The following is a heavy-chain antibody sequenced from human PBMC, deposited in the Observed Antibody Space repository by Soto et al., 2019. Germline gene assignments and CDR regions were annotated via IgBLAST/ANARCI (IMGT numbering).Heavy chain of an antibody. D-gene: IGHD3-22*01. CDR3: ARAAYYYDSSGYYPGDY. V-gene: IGHV1-3*01. J-gene: IGHJ4*02. Sequence: ASVKVSCKASGYTFTIYAMHWVRQAPGQRLEWMGWINAGNGNTKYSQKFQGRVTITRDTSASTAYMEVSSLRPEDTAVYYCARAAYYYDSSGYYPGDYWGQGSLVTVSS. CDR2: INAGNGNT. CDR1: GYTFTIYA.